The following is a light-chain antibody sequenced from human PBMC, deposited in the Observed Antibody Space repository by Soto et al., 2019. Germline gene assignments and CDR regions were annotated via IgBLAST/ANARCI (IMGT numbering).Light chain of an antibody. V-gene: IGKV3-15*01. CDR2: HAS. Sequence: EIVMTQSPGTLSVSPGERATLSCRASQSVSNNLAWYQQKPGQAPRLLIYHASTWATGIPARFSGSGSGTELTLTISRVESEDFAVYYCQQYNDWPRTFGGGTKVEIK. CDR3: QQYNDWPRT. CDR1: QSVSNN. J-gene: IGKJ4*01.